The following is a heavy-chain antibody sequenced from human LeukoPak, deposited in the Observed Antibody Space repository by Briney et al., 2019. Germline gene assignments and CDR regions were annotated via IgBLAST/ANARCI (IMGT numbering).Heavy chain of an antibody. V-gene: IGHV3-11*01. J-gene: IGHJ5*02. Sequence: PGGSLRLSCAASGFTFSDYYMSWIRQAPGKGLERVSYISSSGSTIYYADSVKGRFTISRDNAKNSLYLQMNSLRAEDTAVYYCARDQGVAAAGSSGWFDPWGQGTLVTVSS. CDR1: GFTFSDYY. CDR3: ARDQGVAAAGSSGWFDP. CDR2: ISSSGSTI. D-gene: IGHD6-13*01.